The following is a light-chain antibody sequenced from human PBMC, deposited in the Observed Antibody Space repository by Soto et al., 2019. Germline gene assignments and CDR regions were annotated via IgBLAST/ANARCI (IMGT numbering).Light chain of an antibody. J-gene: IGLJ1*01. CDR1: SSDVGAYNY. Sequence: QSALTQPASVSGSPGQSITISCTGTSSDVGAYNYVSWYQQHPGKAPQLMIYEVSNRPSGVSNRFSGSKSGSTASLTISGLQAEDEADYYCSSYTRISPYVFGTGTKLTVL. CDR2: EVS. CDR3: SSYTRISPYV. V-gene: IGLV2-14*01.